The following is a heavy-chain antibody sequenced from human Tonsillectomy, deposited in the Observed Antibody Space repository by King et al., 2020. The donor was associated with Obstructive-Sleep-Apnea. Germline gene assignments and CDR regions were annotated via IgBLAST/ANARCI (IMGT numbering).Heavy chain of an antibody. Sequence: VQLVESGGGLVQPGGSLRLSCAASGFTFSSYAMSWVRQAPGKGLEWVSAISGSGGSKYYADSVKGRFTISRDNSKNTRYLQMNSLRAEDTAVYYCAKQVRGVITYDYYYYGMDVWGQGTTVTVSS. CDR2: ISGSGGSK. V-gene: IGHV3-23*04. J-gene: IGHJ6*02. CDR3: AKQVRGVITYDYYYYGMDV. CDR1: GFTFSSYA. D-gene: IGHD3-10*01.